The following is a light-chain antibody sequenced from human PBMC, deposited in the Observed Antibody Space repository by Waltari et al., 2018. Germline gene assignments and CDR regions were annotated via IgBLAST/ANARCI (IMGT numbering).Light chain of an antibody. J-gene: IGKJ4*01. CDR1: QGISSY. CDR2: AAS. Sequence: AIRMTQSPSSFSASTGDRVTLTCRASQGISSYLAWFQQKPGKAPKLLIYAASTLQSGVPSRFSGSGSGTDFTLTISCLQSEDFATYYCQQYYSYPLTFGGGTKVEIE. V-gene: IGKV1-8*01. CDR3: QQYYSYPLT.